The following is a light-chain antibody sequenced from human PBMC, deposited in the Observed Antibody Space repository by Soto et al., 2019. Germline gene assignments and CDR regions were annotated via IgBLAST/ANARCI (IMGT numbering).Light chain of an antibody. Sequence: EIVLTQSPATLSLSPGERATLSCRASQSVSSYLAWYQQKPGQAPRLLIYDASNSATGIPARFSGSGSWTDFTLTISSLEHADFAVYYCQQRSNWPGFTFGPGTKVDIK. CDR1: QSVSSY. J-gene: IGKJ3*01. V-gene: IGKV3-11*01. CDR3: QQRSNWPGFT. CDR2: DAS.